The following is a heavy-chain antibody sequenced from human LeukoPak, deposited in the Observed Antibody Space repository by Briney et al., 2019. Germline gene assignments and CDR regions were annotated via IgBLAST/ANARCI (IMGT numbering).Heavy chain of an antibody. CDR1: GFTFSAYA. CDR2: ISYDGSNK. D-gene: IGHD2-15*01. Sequence: PGRSLRLSCAASGFTFSAYAPYWVRQARQAPGKGLEWVAIISYDGSNKYYADSVKGRFTISRDNSKNTLYLQMNSLRAEDTAVYYCARDYCSGSSCYSEGYWGQGTLVTVSS. J-gene: IGHJ4*02. V-gene: IGHV3-30-3*01. CDR3: ARDYCSGSSCYSEGY.